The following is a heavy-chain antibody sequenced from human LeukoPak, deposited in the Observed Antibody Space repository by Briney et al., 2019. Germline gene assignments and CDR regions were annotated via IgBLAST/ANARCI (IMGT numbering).Heavy chain of an antibody. J-gene: IGHJ4*02. CDR2: ISWNSGSI. CDR1: GFTFDDYA. D-gene: IGHD3-9*01. Sequence: PGRSLRLSCAASGFTFDDYAMHWVRQAPGKGLEWVSGISWNSGSIGYADSVKGRFTISRDNAKNSLYLQMNSLRAEDTALYYCAKDMVPYDILTGPDYWGQGTLVTVSS. V-gene: IGHV3-9*01. CDR3: AKDMVPYDILTGPDY.